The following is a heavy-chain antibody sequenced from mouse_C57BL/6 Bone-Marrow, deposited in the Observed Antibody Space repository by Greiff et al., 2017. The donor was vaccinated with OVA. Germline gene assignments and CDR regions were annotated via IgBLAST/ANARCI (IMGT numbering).Heavy chain of an antibody. CDR3: VRLEYDYGGGVAMDY. Sequence: EVKLVESGGGLVQPKGSLKLSCAASGFSFNTYAMNWVRQAPGKGLEWVARIRSKSNNYATYYADSVKDRFTISRDDSESMLYLQMNNLKTEDTAMYYCVRLEYDYGGGVAMDYWGQGTSGNVSS. J-gene: IGHJ4*01. CDR1: GFSFNTYA. D-gene: IGHD2-4*01. CDR2: IRSKSNNYAT. V-gene: IGHV10-1*01.